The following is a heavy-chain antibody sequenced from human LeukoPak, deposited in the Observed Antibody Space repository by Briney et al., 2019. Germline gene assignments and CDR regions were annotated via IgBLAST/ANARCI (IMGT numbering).Heavy chain of an antibody. CDR2: IYYSGST. CDR1: GGSISSGDYY. D-gene: IGHD4-17*01. J-gene: IGHJ4*02. V-gene: IGHV4-30-4*01. Sequence: SETLSLTCTVSGGSISSGDYYWSWIRQPPGKGLEWIGYIYYSGSTYYNPSLKSRVTISVDTSKNQFSLKLSSVTAADTAVYYCARTRGFDYGDYVFDYWGQGTLVTVSS. CDR3: ARTRGFDYGDYVFDY.